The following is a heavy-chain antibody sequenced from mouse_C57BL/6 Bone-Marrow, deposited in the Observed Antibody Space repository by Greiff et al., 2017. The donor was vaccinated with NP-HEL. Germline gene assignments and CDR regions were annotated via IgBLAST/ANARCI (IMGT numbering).Heavy chain of an antibody. Sequence: QLQQPGAELVKPGASVKLSCKASGYTFTSYWMHWVKQRPGQGLEWIGMIHPNSGSTNYNEKFKSKATLTVDKSSSTAYMQLSSLTSEDSAVYYCARRGGKRWYFDVWGTGTTVTVSS. CDR2: IHPNSGST. J-gene: IGHJ1*03. V-gene: IGHV1-64*01. D-gene: IGHD1-1*02. CDR3: ARRGGKRWYFDV. CDR1: GYTFTSYW.